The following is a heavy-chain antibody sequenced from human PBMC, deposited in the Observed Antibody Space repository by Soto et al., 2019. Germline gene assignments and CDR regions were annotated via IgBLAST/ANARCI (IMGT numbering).Heavy chain of an antibody. CDR3: ARDIAMALPDA. J-gene: IGHJ4*02. CDR1: GYTFTSYG. V-gene: IGHV1-18*01. CDR2: ISGHNGNT. D-gene: IGHD5-18*01. Sequence: QVQLVQSGAEVKKPGASVKVSCKASGYTFTSYGISWVRQAPGQGLEWMGWISGHNGNTKYAQNHQGRVTMTTDTPTSTAYMEVRSLRSDGTAVSYCARDIAMALPDAWGQGTLVTFSS.